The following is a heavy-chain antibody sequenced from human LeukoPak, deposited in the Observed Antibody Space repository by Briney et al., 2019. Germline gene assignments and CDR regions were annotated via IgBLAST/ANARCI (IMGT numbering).Heavy chain of an antibody. CDR3: ARANYGDYDAEYFQH. CDR1: GYTFTSYY. Sequence: ASVKVSCKASGYTFTSYYMHWVRRAPGQGLEWMGIINPSGGSTSYAQKFQGRVTMTRDTSTSTVYMELSSLRSEDTAVYYCARANYGDYDAEYFQHWGQGTLVTVSS. V-gene: IGHV1-46*01. CDR2: INPSGGST. J-gene: IGHJ1*01. D-gene: IGHD4-17*01.